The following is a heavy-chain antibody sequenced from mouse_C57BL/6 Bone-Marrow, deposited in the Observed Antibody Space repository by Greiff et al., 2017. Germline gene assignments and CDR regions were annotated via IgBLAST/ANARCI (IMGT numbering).Heavy chain of an antibody. CDR2: IYPGNGDT. CDR1: GYTFTSYN. V-gene: IGHV1-12*01. CDR3: ARPHMDY. D-gene: IGHD6-1*01. Sequence: QVQLQQSGAELVRPGASVKMSCKASGYTFTSYNMNWVKQTPRQGLEWIGAIYPGNGDTSYNQKFKGKATLTVDKSSSTAYMQLSSLTSEDSAVYFCARPHMDYWGQGTSVTVSS. J-gene: IGHJ4*01.